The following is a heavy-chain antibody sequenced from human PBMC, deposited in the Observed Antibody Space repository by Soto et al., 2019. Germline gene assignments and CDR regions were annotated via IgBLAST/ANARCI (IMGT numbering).Heavy chain of an antibody. D-gene: IGHD6-13*01. Sequence: RASVKVSCKASGYAFHKYGFNWVRQAPGQGLEWMGRISAFNDYTNLAQKFQGRVTLTTDASTNTAYMELQLLRSDDTAAYYCARGRGVVIPAGTPDAFDVWGQGTKVTVSS. CDR3: ARGRGVVIPAGTPDAFDV. CDR1: GYAFHKYG. V-gene: IGHV1-18*01. CDR2: ISAFNDYT. J-gene: IGHJ3*01.